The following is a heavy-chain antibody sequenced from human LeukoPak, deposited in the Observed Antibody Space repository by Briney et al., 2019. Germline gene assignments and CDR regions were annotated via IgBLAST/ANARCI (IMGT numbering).Heavy chain of an antibody. D-gene: IGHD6-6*01. J-gene: IGHJ4*02. CDR2: INPNGGGT. CDR1: GYTFTGYY. CDR3: ARALSSLRLYYFDY. Sequence: ASVKVSCKASGYTFTGYYIHWVRQAPGQGLEWMGWINPNGGGTNYAQNLEGRVTMTRDTSISTAYMELSSLTSDDTAVYYCARALSSLRLYYFDYWGQGTLITVSS. V-gene: IGHV1-2*02.